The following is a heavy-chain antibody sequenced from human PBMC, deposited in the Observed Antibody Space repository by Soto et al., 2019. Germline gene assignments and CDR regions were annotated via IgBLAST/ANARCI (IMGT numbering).Heavy chain of an antibody. V-gene: IGHV4-34*01. J-gene: IGHJ4*02. CDR2: INHSGST. CDR3: ARGRMYYYGSGTPKNSDY. CDR1: GGSFSGYY. D-gene: IGHD3-10*01. Sequence: PSETLSLTCAVYGGSFSGYYWSWIRQPPGKGLEWIGEINHSGSTNYNPSLKSRVTISVDTSKNQFSLKLSSVTAADTAVYYCARGRMYYYGSGTPKNSDYWGQGTLVT.